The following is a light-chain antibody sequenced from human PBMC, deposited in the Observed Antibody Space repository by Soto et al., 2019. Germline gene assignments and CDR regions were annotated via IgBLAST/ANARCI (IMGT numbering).Light chain of an antibody. CDR2: GAS. CDR1: QSLSSH. J-gene: IGKJ5*01. CDR3: QQYDKWPIT. Sequence: EIVVTQSPATLYMSPGERATLSCRASQSLSSHLAWYQQKPGQAPRLLVYGASTRATGVPARFSGSGSETEFTLTISGLQSEDFAVYSCQQYDKWPITFGQGTRLEIK. V-gene: IGKV3-15*01.